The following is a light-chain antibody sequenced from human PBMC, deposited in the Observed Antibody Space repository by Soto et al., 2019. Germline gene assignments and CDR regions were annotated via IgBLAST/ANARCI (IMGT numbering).Light chain of an antibody. J-gene: IGLJ1*01. CDR1: SSDVGGHNY. CDR2: SVS. Sequence: ALTXPRSVSGSPGQSVTISCTGTSSDVGGHNYVSWYQQYPGKAPKLLLSSVSKRPSGVPDRFSGSKSGNTASLTISGLQAEDEADYYCCSYAGSYTYVFGTGTKVTVL. CDR3: CSYAGSYTYV. V-gene: IGLV2-11*01.